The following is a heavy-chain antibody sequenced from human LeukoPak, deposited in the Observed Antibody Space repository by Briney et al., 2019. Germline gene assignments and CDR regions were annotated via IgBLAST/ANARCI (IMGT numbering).Heavy chain of an antibody. V-gene: IGHV3-9*01. Sequence: GGSLRLSCAASGFTFDDYAMHWVRQAPGKGLEWVSGISWNSGSIGYADSVKGRFTISRDNAKNSLYLQMNSLRAEDTALYYCAKDSSSGRYYYYGMDVWGQGTTVTVS. CDR2: ISWNSGSI. J-gene: IGHJ6*02. D-gene: IGHD6-25*01. CDR1: GFTFDDYA. CDR3: AKDSSSGRYYYYGMDV.